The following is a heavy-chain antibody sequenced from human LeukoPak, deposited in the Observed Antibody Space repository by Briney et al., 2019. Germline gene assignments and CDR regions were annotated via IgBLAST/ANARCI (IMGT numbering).Heavy chain of an antibody. CDR2: IYYSGST. Sequence: SETLSLTCTVSGGSISSYYWSWIRQPPGKGLEWTGYIYYSGSTNYNPSLKSRVTISVDTSKNQFSLKLSSVTAADTAVYYCAATAPGDEVNWFDPWGQGTLVTVSS. CDR3: AATAPGDEVNWFDP. D-gene: IGHD3-10*01. J-gene: IGHJ5*02. V-gene: IGHV4-59*01. CDR1: GGSISSYY.